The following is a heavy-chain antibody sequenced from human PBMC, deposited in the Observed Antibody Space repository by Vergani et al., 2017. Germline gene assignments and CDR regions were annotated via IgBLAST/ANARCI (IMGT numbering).Heavy chain of an antibody. CDR2: IYYSGST. Sequence: QLQLQESGPGLVKPSETLSLTCTVSGGSISSSSYYWGWIRQPPGKGLEWIGSIYYSGSTYYNPSLKSRVTISVDTSKNQFSLKLSSVTAADTAVYYCARPYYDFWSGYPRADAFDIWGQGTMVTVSS. V-gene: IGHV4-39*01. D-gene: IGHD3-3*01. CDR3: ARPYYDFWSGYPRADAFDI. CDR1: GGSISSSSYY. J-gene: IGHJ3*02.